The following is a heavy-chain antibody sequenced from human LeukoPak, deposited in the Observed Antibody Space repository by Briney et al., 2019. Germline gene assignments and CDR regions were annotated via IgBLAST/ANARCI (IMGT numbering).Heavy chain of an antibody. D-gene: IGHD1-1*01. CDR3: ARWQLEESNAFDI. CDR1: GYSFSSYW. Sequence: GESLKISCKGSGYSFSSYWIGWVRQMPGKGLEWMGIICPGDSDTRYSPSFQGQVTISADKSISTAYLQWSSLKASDTAMYYCARWQLEESNAFDIWGQGTMVTVSS. V-gene: IGHV5-51*01. J-gene: IGHJ3*02. CDR2: ICPGDSDT.